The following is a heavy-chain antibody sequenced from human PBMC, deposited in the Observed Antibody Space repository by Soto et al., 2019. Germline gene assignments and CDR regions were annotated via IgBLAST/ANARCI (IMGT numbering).Heavy chain of an antibody. V-gene: IGHV3-74*01. CDR1: GFTFNNFW. J-gene: IGHJ4*02. CDR2: INSDGTTT. CDR3: VSDIR. Sequence: EVQLVESGGGLAQPGGSLRLSCAASGFTFNNFWMYWVRQTPEKGLVWVSGINSDGTTTIYADSVKGRFTISRDNAKNTLYLQMNSLTVEDTAIYYCVSDIRWGQGTLVTVSS.